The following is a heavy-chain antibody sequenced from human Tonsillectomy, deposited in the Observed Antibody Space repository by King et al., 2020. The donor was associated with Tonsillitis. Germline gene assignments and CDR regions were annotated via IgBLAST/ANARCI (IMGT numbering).Heavy chain of an antibody. D-gene: IGHD1-26*01. CDR2: TRNKAKSYTT. Sequence: VQLVESGGGLVQPGGSLRLSCAASGFTFSDHYMDWVRQAPGKGLEWVARTRNKAKSYTTEYAASVKGRFTISRDDSKNSLYLQMNSLKIEDTAGDYCVRGASGIWNYYYGMDVWGQGTTVTVSS. V-gene: IGHV3-72*01. J-gene: IGHJ6*02. CDR1: GFTFSDHY. CDR3: VRGASGIWNYYYGMDV.